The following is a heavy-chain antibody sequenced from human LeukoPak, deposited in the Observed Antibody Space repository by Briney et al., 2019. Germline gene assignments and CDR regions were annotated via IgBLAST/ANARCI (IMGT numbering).Heavy chain of an antibody. CDR1: GGSISSHY. CDR2: IYYSGST. J-gene: IGHJ4*02. D-gene: IGHD6-13*01. Sequence: SETLSLTCTVSGGSISSHYWSWIRQPPGKGLEWIGHIYYSGSTNYNPSLKSRVTISVDTSKNQFSLKLSSVTAADTAVYYCARGRWDFDYWGQGTLVTVSS. CDR3: ARGRWDFDY. V-gene: IGHV4-59*11.